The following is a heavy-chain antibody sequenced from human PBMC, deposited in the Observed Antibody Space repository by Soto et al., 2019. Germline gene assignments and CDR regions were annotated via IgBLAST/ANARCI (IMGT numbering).Heavy chain of an antibody. CDR2: ISAYNGNT. J-gene: IGHJ6*02. CDR1: GYTFTSYG. D-gene: IGHD5-12*01. CDR3: ARENVEMATIVVDYYYYGMDV. V-gene: IGHV1-18*01. Sequence: ASVKVSCKASGYTFTSYGISWVRQAPGQRLEWMGWISAYNGNTNYAQKLQGRVTMTTDTSTSTAYMELRSLRSDDTAVYYCARENVEMATIVVDYYYYGMDVWGQGTTVTVSS.